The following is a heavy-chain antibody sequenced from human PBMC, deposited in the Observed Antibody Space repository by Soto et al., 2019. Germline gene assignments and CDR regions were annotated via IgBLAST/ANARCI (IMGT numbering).Heavy chain of an antibody. CDR2: IYYSGST. Sequence: PSETLSLTCTVSGGSISSGGYYWSWIRQHPGKGLEWIGYIYYSGSTYYNPSLKSRVTISVDTSKNQFSLKLSSVTAADTAVYYCARVPSQRIAVAGKYTFDYWGQGTLVTVSS. V-gene: IGHV4-31*03. CDR1: GGSISSGGYY. D-gene: IGHD6-19*01. J-gene: IGHJ4*02. CDR3: ARVPSQRIAVAGKYTFDY.